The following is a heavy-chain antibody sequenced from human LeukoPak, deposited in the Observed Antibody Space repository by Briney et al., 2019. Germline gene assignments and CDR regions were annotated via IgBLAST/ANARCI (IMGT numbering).Heavy chain of an antibody. CDR2: IWHSGSTK. J-gene: IGHJ4*02. D-gene: IGHD3-22*01. CDR1: GFTFSTYG. V-gene: IGHV3-33*01. Sequence: GRSLRLSCAASGFTFSTYGMHWVRQAPGKGLEWVALIWHSGSTKNYADPVKGRFTISRDNAKNSLYLQMNSLRAEDTAVYYCARVSYDSSGYYYFDYWGQGTLVTVSS. CDR3: ARVSYDSSGYYYFDY.